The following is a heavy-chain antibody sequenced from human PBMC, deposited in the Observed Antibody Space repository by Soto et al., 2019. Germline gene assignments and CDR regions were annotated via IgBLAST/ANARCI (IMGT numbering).Heavy chain of an antibody. CDR2: ISGSGGST. D-gene: IGHD4-17*01. CDR3: AKAFPDYGDYAFNGYFDY. J-gene: IGHJ4*02. Sequence: GGSLRLSCAASGFTFSSYAMSWVRQAPGKGLEWVSAISGSGGSTYYADSVKGRFTISRDNSKNTLYLQMNSLRAEDTAVYYCAKAFPDYGDYAFNGYFDYWGQGTLVTVSS. CDR1: GFTFSSYA. V-gene: IGHV3-23*01.